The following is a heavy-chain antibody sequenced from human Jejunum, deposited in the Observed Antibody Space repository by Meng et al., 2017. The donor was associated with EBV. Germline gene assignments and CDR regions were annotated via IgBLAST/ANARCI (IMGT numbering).Heavy chain of an antibody. CDR2: LYYAGKA. V-gene: IGHV4-61*01. CDR3: ARGRGYDYGDS. J-gene: IGHJ5*02. CDR1: GDSVTGYNY. D-gene: IGHD5-12*01. Sequence: VQPPESGPGLVKPSETRSLTCSVSGDSVTGYNYWTWIRQPPGKGLEWIGNLYYAGKAIYKPSLQSRVTISVDTSKNQISLKVTSVTAADTAIYYCARGRGYDYGDSWGQGTLVTVSS.